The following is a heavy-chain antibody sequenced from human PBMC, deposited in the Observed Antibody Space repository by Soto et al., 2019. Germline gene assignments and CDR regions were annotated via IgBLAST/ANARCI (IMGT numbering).Heavy chain of an antibody. V-gene: IGHV3-15*01. J-gene: IGHJ6*03. D-gene: IGHD3-10*01. Sequence: EVQLVESGGGLVKPGGSLRLSCAASGFTFSNAWMSWVRQAPGKGLEWVGRIKSKTDGGTTDYAAPVKGRFTISRDDSKNTLYLQMNSLQTEATAVYYCTTTLRYVSGSYYKVGPMDVWGNGTTVPVSS. CDR3: TTTLRYVSGSYYKVGPMDV. CDR1: GFTFSNAW. CDR2: IKSKTDGGTT.